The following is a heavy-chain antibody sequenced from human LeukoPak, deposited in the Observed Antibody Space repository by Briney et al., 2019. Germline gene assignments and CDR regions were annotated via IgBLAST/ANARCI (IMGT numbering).Heavy chain of an antibody. J-gene: IGHJ4*02. CDR2: IYYSGST. CDR1: GGSISSGGYY. Sequence: SQTLSLTCTVSGGSISSGGYYWSWIRQHPGKGLEWIGYIYYSGSTYYNPSLKSRVTISVDTSKNQFSLKLSSVTAADTAVYYCARARDYDSSGYYGSRYYVDYWGQGTLVTVSS. D-gene: IGHD3-22*01. CDR3: ARARDYDSSGYYGSRYYVDY. V-gene: IGHV4-31*03.